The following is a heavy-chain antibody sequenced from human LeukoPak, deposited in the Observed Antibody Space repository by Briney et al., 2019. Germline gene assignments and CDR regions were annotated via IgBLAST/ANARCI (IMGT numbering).Heavy chain of an antibody. D-gene: IGHD3-3*01. CDR1: GYSISSGYY. J-gene: IGHJ4*02. Sequence: SETLSLTCAVSGYSISSGYYWGWIRQPPGKGLEWIGSVYHTGSTYYHPSLKSRVTISVDTSKNQFSLKLSSVTAADTAVYYCARDDFWSGYSDYWGQGTLVTVSS. V-gene: IGHV4-38-2*02. CDR3: ARDDFWSGYSDY. CDR2: VYHTGST.